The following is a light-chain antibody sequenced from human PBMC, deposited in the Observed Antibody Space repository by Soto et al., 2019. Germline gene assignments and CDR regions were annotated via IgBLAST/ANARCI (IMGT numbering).Light chain of an antibody. CDR2: EVS. CDR1: SSDVGSYNL. Sequence: QSALTQPASVSGSPGQSITISCTGTSSDVGSYNLVSWYQQHPGKAPKLMIYEVSKRPSGVSNRFSGSKSGNTSSLTISGLQPEDEADYYCCSYGGSSSYVFGTVTKVTVL. J-gene: IGLJ1*01. V-gene: IGLV2-23*02. CDR3: CSYGGSSSYV.